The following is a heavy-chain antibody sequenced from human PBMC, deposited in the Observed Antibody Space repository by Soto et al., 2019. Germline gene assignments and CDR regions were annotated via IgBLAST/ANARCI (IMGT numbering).Heavy chain of an antibody. CDR3: ARVFSRSWFYYFDS. D-gene: IGHD6-13*01. CDR1: GGSVSSGRYY. CDR2: IYYNGNT. Sequence: SETLSLTCTVSGGSVSSGRYYWSWIRQPPGKGLEWICYIYYNGNTNYNPSLKSRVTISVDTSKNQFSLKLSSVTAADTAVYYCARVFSRSWFYYFDSWGQGTLVTVSS. J-gene: IGHJ4*02. V-gene: IGHV4-61*01.